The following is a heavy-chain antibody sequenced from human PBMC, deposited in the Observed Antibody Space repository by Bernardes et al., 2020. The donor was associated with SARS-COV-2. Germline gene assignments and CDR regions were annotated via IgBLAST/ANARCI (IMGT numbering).Heavy chain of an antibody. CDR2: IYPRDSDT. V-gene: IGHV5-51*01. J-gene: IGHJ4*02. CDR1: GFDFTNYW. D-gene: IGHD6-13*01. Sequence: GQSLKGSCKVSGFDFTNYWIGWVRQMPGNGLEWMGIIYPRDSDTRYSPSFQGQVTISADKSITTAYLQWSSLKASDTAMYYCARQSSFVAASGIDYWGQGTLVTVSS. CDR3: ARQSSFVAASGIDY.